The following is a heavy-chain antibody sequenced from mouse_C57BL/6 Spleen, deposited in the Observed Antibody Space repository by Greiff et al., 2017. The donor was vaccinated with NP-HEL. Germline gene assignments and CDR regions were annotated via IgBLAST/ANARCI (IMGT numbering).Heavy chain of an antibody. CDR2: ISGGGGNT. J-gene: IGHJ2*01. D-gene: IGHD1-1*01. Sequence: EVMLVESGGGLVKPGGSLKLSCAASGFTFSSYTISWVRQTPEKRLEWVATISGGGGNTYYPDSVKGRFTISRDNAKNTLYLQMSSLRSEDTALYYCARAYYGSFDYWGQGTTLTVSS. CDR3: ARAYYGSFDY. CDR1: GFTFSSYT. V-gene: IGHV5-9*01.